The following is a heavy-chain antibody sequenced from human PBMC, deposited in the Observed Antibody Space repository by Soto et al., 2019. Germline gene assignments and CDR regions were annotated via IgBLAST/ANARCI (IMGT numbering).Heavy chain of an antibody. CDR2: IYPGDSEI. J-gene: IGHJ6*02. Sequence: PGESLKISCKGSGYSFSRYWIGWVRQMPGKVLEWMGIIYPGDSEIRYSPSFQGQVTISADTSISTAYLQWSSLKASDTAIYYCARRRGSGSDYYYNYGMGVRGQGTTVTVSS. V-gene: IGHV5-51*01. D-gene: IGHD1-26*01. CDR3: ARRRGSGSDYYYNYGMGV. CDR1: GYSFSRYW.